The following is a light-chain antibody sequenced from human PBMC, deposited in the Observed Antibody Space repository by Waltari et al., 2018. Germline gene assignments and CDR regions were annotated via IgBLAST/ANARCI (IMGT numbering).Light chain of an antibody. J-gene: IGLJ3*02. CDR2: RHD. Sequence: QSVLTQPPSVSGAPGQRVTISCTGSTSNIGADYGVTWYQQVPGPAPKFLIYRHDLRPSGVPDRLSAPQSSTPASLAITGLQAEDEADYYCQSYDSSLSGSVFGGGTKLTVL. CDR3: QSYDSSLSGSV. V-gene: IGLV1-40*01. CDR1: TSNIGADYG.